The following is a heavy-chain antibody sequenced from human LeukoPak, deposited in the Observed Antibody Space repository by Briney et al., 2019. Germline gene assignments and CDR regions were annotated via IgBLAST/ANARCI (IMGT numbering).Heavy chain of an antibody. CDR2: INHSGST. Sequence: SETLSLTCAVYGGSFSGYYWSWIRQPPGKGLEWIGEINHSGSTNYNPSLKSRVTISVDTSKNQFSLKLSSVTAADTAVYYCARVTTIVVAPDAFDIWGQGTMVTVSS. CDR3: ARVTTIVVAPDAFDI. D-gene: IGHD3-22*01. CDR1: GGSFSGYY. J-gene: IGHJ3*02. V-gene: IGHV4-34*01.